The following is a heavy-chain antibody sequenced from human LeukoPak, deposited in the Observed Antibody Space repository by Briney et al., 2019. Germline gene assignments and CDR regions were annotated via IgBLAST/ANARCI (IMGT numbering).Heavy chain of an antibody. D-gene: IGHD1-26*01. V-gene: IGHV1-8*01. Sequence: ASVKVSCKTSGYTFPSYDINWVRQATGQGLEWMGWMNPNSGNTGYTQKLQGRVTISRNTSITTAYMNLSSLRSEDTAVYYCARGPKWTGSYYYFDYWGQGTLVTVSS. J-gene: IGHJ4*02. CDR2: MNPNSGNT. CDR3: ARGPKWTGSYYYFDY. CDR1: GYTFPSYD.